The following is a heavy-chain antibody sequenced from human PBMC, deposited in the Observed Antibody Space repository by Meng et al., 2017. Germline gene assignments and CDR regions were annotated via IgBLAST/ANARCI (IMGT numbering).Heavy chain of an antibody. D-gene: IGHD4-17*01. CDR3: ARALIYGDYGSYYYYYYGMDV. Sequence: GESLKISCAASGFTFSSYAMHWVRQAPGKGLEWVSYISSSGSTIYYADSVKGRFTISRDNAKNSLYLQMNSLRAEDTAVYYCARALIYGDYGSYYYYYYGMDVWGQGTTVTVSS. CDR1: GFTFSSYA. CDR2: ISSSGSTI. J-gene: IGHJ6*02. V-gene: IGHV3-48*03.